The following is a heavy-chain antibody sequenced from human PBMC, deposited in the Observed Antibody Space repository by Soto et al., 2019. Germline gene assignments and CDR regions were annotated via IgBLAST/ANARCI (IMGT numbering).Heavy chain of an antibody. D-gene: IGHD3-3*01. Sequence: GGSLRLSCVGTGLNFDDFAMHWVRQAPGKGLEWVSGITWNSRVLAYADSVKGRFTISGDNARNSLYLQMDSLRGEDTALYYCAKGRYDFWSPYYFDSWGQGTLVTVSS. V-gene: IGHV3-9*01. CDR2: ITWNSRVL. J-gene: IGHJ4*02. CDR3: AKGRYDFWSPYYFDS. CDR1: GLNFDDFA.